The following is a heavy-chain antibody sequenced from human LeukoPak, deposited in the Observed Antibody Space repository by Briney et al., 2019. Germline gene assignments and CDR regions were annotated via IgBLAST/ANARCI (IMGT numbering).Heavy chain of an antibody. CDR2: INPSSGGT. V-gene: IGHV1-2*06. D-gene: IGHD1-14*01. CDR1: GYTFTGYY. Sequence: GASVKVSCKASGYTFTGYYIHWLRQAPGQGLEWMGRINPSSGGTNSAQKFQGRVTMTSDTSISTANMELRRLISDDTAVYYCARSYGDSGNHFNYMDVWGKGTTVTVSS. CDR3: ARSYGDSGNHFNYMDV. J-gene: IGHJ6*03.